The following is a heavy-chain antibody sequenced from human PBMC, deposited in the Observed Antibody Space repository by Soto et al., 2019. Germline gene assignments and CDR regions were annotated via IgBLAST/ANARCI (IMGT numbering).Heavy chain of an antibody. Sequence: QVQLVESGGGVVQPGRSLRLSCAASGFTFSSYGMHWVRQAPGKGLEWVAVIWSDGSNKYYADSVKGRFTISRDNSKNTLYLQMNSLRAEDTAVYYCARDHRSGKLLWFGELPNWFDPWGQGTLVTVSS. CDR3: ARDHRSGKLLWFGELPNWFDP. J-gene: IGHJ5*02. V-gene: IGHV3-33*01. CDR1: GFTFSSYG. CDR2: IWSDGSNK. D-gene: IGHD3-10*01.